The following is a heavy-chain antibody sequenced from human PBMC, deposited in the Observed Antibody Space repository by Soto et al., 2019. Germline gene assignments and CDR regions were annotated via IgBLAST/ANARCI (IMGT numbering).Heavy chain of an antibody. J-gene: IGHJ6*02. CDR2: IYHSGST. CDR1: GGSISSSNW. Sequence: SETLSLTCAVSGGSISSSNWWRWVRQPPGKRLEWIGEIYHSGSTNYNPSLKSRVTISVDKSKNQFSLKLSSVTAADTAVYYCARRGKYSSSSVYYYGMDVWGQGTTVTVSS. V-gene: IGHV4-4*02. D-gene: IGHD6-6*01. CDR3: ARRGKYSSSSVYYYGMDV.